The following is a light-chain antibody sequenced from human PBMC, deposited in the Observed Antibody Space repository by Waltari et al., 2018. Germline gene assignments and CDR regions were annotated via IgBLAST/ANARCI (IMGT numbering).Light chain of an antibody. V-gene: IGLV1-51*01. J-gene: IGLJ3*02. CDR3: ATWDVSLTAWV. CDR2: DNN. Sequence: QSVLTQPPSVSAAPGQKVTISCSGSSSNIGNNYVSWYQQLPGTAPKLFIYDNNGRPSGSPDRFSGSKSGTSATLGITGLQTGDEADYYCATWDVSLTAWVFGGGTKLTVL. CDR1: SSNIGNNY.